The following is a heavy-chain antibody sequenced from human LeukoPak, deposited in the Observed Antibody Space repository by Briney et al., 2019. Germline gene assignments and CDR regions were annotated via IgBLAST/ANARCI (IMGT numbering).Heavy chain of an antibody. V-gene: IGHV1-69*13. CDR1: GGTFSSYA. D-gene: IGHD3-16*01. CDR3: ASTPRHYDYVWGSPPPDY. Sequence: GASVKVSCKASGGTFSSYAISWVRQAPGQGLEWMGGIIPIFGTANYAQKFQGRVTITADESTSTAYMELSSLRSEDTAVYYCASTPRHYDYVWGSPPPDYWGQGTLVTVSS. J-gene: IGHJ4*02. CDR2: IIPIFGTA.